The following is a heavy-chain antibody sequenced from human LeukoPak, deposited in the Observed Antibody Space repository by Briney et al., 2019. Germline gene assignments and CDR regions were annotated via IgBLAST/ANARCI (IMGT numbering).Heavy chain of an antibody. CDR3: ARDADRDGYNFLW. Sequence: ASVKVSCKASGYTFTGYYMHWVRQAPGQGLDWVEWINPNNGGTNYPQKFQARVTMNRDTPISPPNLELTRLRSDGRHVYYCARDADRDGYNFLWWGQGTLVTVSS. CDR2: INPNNGGT. D-gene: IGHD5-24*01. J-gene: IGHJ4*02. V-gene: IGHV1-2*02. CDR1: GYTFTGYY.